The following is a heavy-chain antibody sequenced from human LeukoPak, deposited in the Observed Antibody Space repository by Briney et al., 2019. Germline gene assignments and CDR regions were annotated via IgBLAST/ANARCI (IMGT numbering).Heavy chain of an antibody. J-gene: IGHJ4*02. CDR2: ISYDGSNK. D-gene: IGHD2-21*02. CDR3: AKALTSYYFDY. CDR1: GFTFSNYA. V-gene: IGHV3-30*18. Sequence: PGGSLRLSCAASGFTFSNYAMSWVRQAPGKGLEWVALISYDGSNKYYADSLKGRFTISRDNAKNTLYLQMNSLIPEDTAVYFCAKALTSYYFDYWGQGTLVTVSS.